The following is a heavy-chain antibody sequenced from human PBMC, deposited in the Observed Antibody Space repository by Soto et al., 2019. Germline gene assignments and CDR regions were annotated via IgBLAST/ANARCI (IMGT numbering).Heavy chain of an antibody. CDR3: LARYNYGG. J-gene: IGHJ4*02. CDR1: GFTISSYG. Sequence: EVQLLESGGGLIQPGGSLRLSCAASGFTISSYGMSWVRQAPGKGMEWVSSISADGSNTYSSDSVRGPFTVSRDNSNYAPYPQKGSTRAKDRDVYYCLARYNYGGGARGTLVTVSS. V-gene: IGHV3-23*01. D-gene: IGHD3-16*01. CDR2: ISADGSNT.